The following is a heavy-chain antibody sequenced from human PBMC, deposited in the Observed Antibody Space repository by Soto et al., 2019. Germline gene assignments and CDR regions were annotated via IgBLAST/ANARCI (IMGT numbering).Heavy chain of an antibody. D-gene: IGHD6-13*01. CDR1: GGTFSSHA. Sequence: AVKVSCKASGGTFSSHAISWVRQAPGQGLAWRGGLIPIFGTAHYAQNFQGRVTITADESTSTAYMELSSRRSEDTAVYYCASVPNSSPLHVYGMHVWRQGTTLSVSS. V-gene: IGHV1-69*13. J-gene: IGHJ6*02. CDR3: ASVPNSSPLHVYGMHV. CDR2: LIPIFGTA.